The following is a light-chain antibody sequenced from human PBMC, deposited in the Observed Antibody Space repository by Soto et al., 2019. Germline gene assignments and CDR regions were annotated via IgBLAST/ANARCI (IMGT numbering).Light chain of an antibody. CDR1: SSDVGGYDY. CDR3: SSYAGSNNWV. J-gene: IGLJ3*02. V-gene: IGLV2-8*01. CDR2: EVS. Sequence: QSALTQPPSASGSPGQSVTISCTGTSSDVGGYDYVSWYQQHPGKAPKLMMYEVSKRPSGVTDRFSGYKSGNTASLTVSGLQAEDEADYYCSSYAGSNNWVFGGGTKLTVL.